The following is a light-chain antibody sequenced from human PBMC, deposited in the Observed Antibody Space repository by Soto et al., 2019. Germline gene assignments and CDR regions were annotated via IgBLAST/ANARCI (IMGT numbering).Light chain of an antibody. CDR1: PSLSNY. Sequence: VVFTQAAATLSLSPRARATRSFRASPSLSNYVACYQQTPGQAPRLLIYDASNRATGIPARFSGSGSATYSTLTISILEPEDSAVYYCQHRSNWLTFGPGTKVDIK. J-gene: IGKJ3*01. CDR3: QHRSNWLT. CDR2: DAS. V-gene: IGKV3-11*01.